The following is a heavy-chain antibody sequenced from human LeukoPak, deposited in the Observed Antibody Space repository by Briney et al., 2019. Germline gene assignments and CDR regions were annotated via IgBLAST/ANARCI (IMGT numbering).Heavy chain of an antibody. CDR3: AKDARYSSGWGYFDY. V-gene: IGHV3-69-1*01. CDR2: ITMNSVK. J-gene: IGHJ4*02. Sequence: GGSLRLSCVASGFTLSDYGMSWARQAPGKGLEWISYITMNSVKFYADSVRGRFAISRDNDKNSVYLQMNSLRAEDTALYYCAKDARYSSGWGYFDYWGQGTLVTVSS. CDR1: GFTLSDYG. D-gene: IGHD6-19*01.